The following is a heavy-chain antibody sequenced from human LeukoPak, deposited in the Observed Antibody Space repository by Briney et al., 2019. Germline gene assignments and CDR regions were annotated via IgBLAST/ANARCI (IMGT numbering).Heavy chain of an antibody. CDR3: ARERGYCSSTSCSPRFDP. CDR1: GYSISSGYY. J-gene: IGHJ5*02. D-gene: IGHD2-2*01. V-gene: IGHV4-38-2*02. CDR2: IYHSGST. Sequence: SETLSLTCTVSGYSISSGYYWGWIRQPPGKGLEWIGSIYHSGSTYYNPSLKSRVTISVDTSKNQFSLKLSSVTAADTAVYYCARERGYCSSTSCSPRFDPWGQGTLVTVSS.